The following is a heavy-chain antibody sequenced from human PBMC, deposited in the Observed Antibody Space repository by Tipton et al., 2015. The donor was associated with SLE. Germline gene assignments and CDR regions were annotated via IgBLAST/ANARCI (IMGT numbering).Heavy chain of an antibody. V-gene: IGHV3-21*01. D-gene: IGHD3-22*01. CDR1: GFTFSSYS. CDR3: ARGMADSPNYFDY. J-gene: IGHJ4*02. Sequence: GSLRLSCAASGFTFSSYSMNWVRQAPGKGLERVSSISSSSSYIYYADSVKGRFTISRDNAKNSLYLQMNSLRAEDTAVYSCARGMADSPNYFDYWGLGTQVTVSS. CDR2: ISSSSSYI.